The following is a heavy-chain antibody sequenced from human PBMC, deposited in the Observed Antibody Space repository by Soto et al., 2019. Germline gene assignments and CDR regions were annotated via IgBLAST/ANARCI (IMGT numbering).Heavy chain of an antibody. CDR2: IYSGGST. J-gene: IGHJ4*02. CDR3: ANTLFWN. Sequence: EVQLVESGGGLVQPGGSLRLSCAASGFTVSSTYMSWVRQAPGKGLEWVSVIYSGGSTSYADSEKGRFTISRHNSKNTLYLQMNSLRAEDPAVYYCANTLFWNWGQGTLVTVSS. CDR1: GFTVSSTY. D-gene: IGHD3-3*01. V-gene: IGHV3-53*04.